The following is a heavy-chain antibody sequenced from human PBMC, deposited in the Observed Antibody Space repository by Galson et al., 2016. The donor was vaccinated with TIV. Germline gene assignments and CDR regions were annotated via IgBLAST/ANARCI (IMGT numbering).Heavy chain of an antibody. D-gene: IGHD3-3*01. CDR3: PKFDFWSALLPSDSDY. V-gene: IGHV3-7*01. CDR1: GFTFSSYW. J-gene: IGHJ4*02. CDR2: IKEDGSEK. Sequence: LRLSCAASGFTFSSYWVSWVRQAPGKGLAWVANIKEDGSEKYYVDSVKGRFTISRDNAKKSLYLQMNRLRLEDPGVYYCPKFDFWSALLPSDSDYWGQGILVTVSS.